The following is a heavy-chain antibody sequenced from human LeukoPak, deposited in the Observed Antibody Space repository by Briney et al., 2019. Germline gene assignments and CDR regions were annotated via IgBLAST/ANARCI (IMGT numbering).Heavy chain of an antibody. CDR1: GYSFTDYY. CDR2: INPNSGGT. D-gene: IGHD3-10*01. CDR3: ARDLRGSGYDP. Sequence: ASVKVSCKTSGYSFTDYYMHWVRQAPGQGLEWMGWINPNSGGTSSAQKFRGRVTMTRDTSISLVYMELSRLKSNDTAVYYCARDLRGSGYDPWGQGTLVTVSS. V-gene: IGHV1-2*02. J-gene: IGHJ5*02.